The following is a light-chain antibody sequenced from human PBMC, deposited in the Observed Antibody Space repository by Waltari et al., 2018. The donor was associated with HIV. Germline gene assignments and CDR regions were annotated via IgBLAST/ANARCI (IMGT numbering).Light chain of an antibody. J-gene: IGLJ1*01. Sequence: QSALTQPASVSGSPGQSITIFCIGTSSDISAYNSVAWYQQHPGKPPNLTFYGCFNRPSDVSARFSGSKSGNTASLTISGLQDDDESDYYCSSYTTTATLVFGTGTKVTVL. CDR2: GCF. CDR1: SSDISAYNS. V-gene: IGLV2-14*03. CDR3: SSYTTTATLV.